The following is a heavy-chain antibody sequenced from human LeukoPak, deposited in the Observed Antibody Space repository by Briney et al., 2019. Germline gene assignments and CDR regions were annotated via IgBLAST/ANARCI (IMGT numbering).Heavy chain of an antibody. CDR3: ARYGAGSSDVDY. V-gene: IGHV1-8*03. CDR2: MSTNSGNT. Sequence: ASVKVSCKXSGYTFTSYDINWVRQAPGQGLEGMGLMSTNSGNTGYSQKFQGTVTITRNTSISTAYMELSSQRSEDTAVYYCARYGAGSSDVDYWGQGTLVTVSS. CDR1: GYTFTSYD. J-gene: IGHJ4*02. D-gene: IGHD3-10*01.